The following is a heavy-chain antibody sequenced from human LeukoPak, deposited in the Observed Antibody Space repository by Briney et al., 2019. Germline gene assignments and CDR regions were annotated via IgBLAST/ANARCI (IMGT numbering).Heavy chain of an antibody. D-gene: IGHD4-17*01. CDR1: GGSISGYY. CDR2: INHSGST. V-gene: IGHV4-34*01. Sequence: SETLSLTCAVYGGSISGYYWSWIRQPPGKGLEWIGEINHSGSTNYNPSLKSRVTILVDTSKNQFSLKLSSVTAADTAVYYCARGHSPVTTKVSYFQHWGQGTLVTVSS. CDR3: ARGHSPVTTKVSYFQH. J-gene: IGHJ1*01.